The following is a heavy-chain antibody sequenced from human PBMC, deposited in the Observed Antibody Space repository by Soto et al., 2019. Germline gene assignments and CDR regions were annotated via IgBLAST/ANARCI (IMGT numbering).Heavy chain of an antibody. Sequence: PGGSLRLSCAASGFTFSSYAMSWVRQAPGKGLEWVSSISASAGSTYYADSVKGRFTIFRDNSKNTLYLQMNSLRAEDTAVYYCARDADYYYDSSGYYPPKTHFDYWGQGTLVTVSS. D-gene: IGHD3-22*01. V-gene: IGHV3-23*01. CDR3: ARDADYYYDSSGYYPPKTHFDY. CDR1: GFTFSSYA. CDR2: ISASAGST. J-gene: IGHJ4*02.